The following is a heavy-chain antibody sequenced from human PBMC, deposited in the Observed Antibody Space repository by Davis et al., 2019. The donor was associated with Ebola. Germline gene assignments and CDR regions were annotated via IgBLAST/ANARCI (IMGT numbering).Heavy chain of an antibody. CDR2: INHSGST. D-gene: IGHD3-10*01. CDR1: GGSIRSSDYY. J-gene: IGHJ5*02. V-gene: IGHV4-39*07. CDR3: ARGPHVRWFDP. Sequence: SETLSLTCSVSGGSIRSSDYYWSWIRQPPGKGLEWIGEINHSGSTNYNPSLNSRVTITVDTSKNQFSLKLSSVTAADTAVYYCARGPHVRWFDPWGQGTLVTVSS.